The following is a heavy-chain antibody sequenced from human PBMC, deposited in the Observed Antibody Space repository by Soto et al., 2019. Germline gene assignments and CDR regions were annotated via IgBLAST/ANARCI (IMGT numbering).Heavy chain of an antibody. CDR1: GFTFSSYA. Sequence: GGSLRLSCAASGFTFSSYAMSWVRQAPGKGLEWVSAISGSGGSTYYADSVKGRFTISRANSKNTLYLQMNSLRAEDTAVYYCAKDPEPTGTTVTTCWIDPWGQGTLVTVSS. CDR2: ISGSGGST. CDR3: AKDPEPTGTTVTTCWIDP. D-gene: IGHD4-17*01. V-gene: IGHV3-23*01. J-gene: IGHJ5*02.